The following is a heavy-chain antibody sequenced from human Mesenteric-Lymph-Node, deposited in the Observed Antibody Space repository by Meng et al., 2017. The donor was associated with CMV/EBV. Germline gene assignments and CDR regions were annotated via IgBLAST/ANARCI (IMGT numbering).Heavy chain of an antibody. Sequence: GGSLRLSCAASGFTFSNYEMNWVRQAPGKGLEWVSSISIGGGTRYYADSAKGRFTISRDNAKNSLYLQMNSLRAEDTAVYYFARVVVVPAPTYYYYGMDVWGRGTTVTVSS. J-gene: IGHJ6*02. CDR3: ARVVVVPAPTYYYYGMDV. CDR1: GFTFSNYE. CDR2: ISIGGGTR. D-gene: IGHD2-2*01. V-gene: IGHV3-48*03.